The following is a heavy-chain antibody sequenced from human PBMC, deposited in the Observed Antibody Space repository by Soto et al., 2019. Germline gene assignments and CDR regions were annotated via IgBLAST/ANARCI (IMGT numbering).Heavy chain of an antibody. D-gene: IGHD2-15*01. CDR1: GFTFSSYA. CDR3: AGTAYCSGGSCHRPYYYGMDV. Sequence: GGSLRLSCAASGFTFSSYAMHWVRQAPGKGLEWVAVISYDGSNKYYADSVKGRFTISRDNSKNTLYLQMNSLRAEDTAVYYCAGTAYCSGGSCHRPYYYGMDVWGQGTTVTV. CDR2: ISYDGSNK. V-gene: IGHV3-30-3*01. J-gene: IGHJ6*02.